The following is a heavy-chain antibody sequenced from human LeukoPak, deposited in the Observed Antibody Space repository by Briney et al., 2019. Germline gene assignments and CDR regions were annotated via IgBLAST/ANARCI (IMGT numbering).Heavy chain of an antibody. D-gene: IGHD3-22*01. Sequence: GGSLRLSCAASGFTFSSYAMSWVRQAPGKGLEWVSVISASDGSTYYADSVKGRFTISRDNSKNTLYLQMNSLRAEDTAVYYCAREGYYYDSSGYTARDYWGQGTLVTVSS. CDR3: AREGYYYDSSGYTARDY. J-gene: IGHJ4*02. V-gene: IGHV3-23*01. CDR1: GFTFSSYA. CDR2: ISASDGST.